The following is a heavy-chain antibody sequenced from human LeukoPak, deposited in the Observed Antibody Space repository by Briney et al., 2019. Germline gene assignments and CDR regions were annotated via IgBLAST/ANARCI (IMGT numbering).Heavy chain of an antibody. J-gene: IGHJ4*02. D-gene: IGHD6-13*01. V-gene: IGHV3-23*01. CDR2: ISRSGGST. CDR3: ARGAGQQLGFIDY. Sequence: GGTLRLSCAASGFTFNNYAMTWVRQASGKGLEWVSAISRSGGSTYYADSVKGRFTISKDNSKTTLYLQMNSLRAEDTAVYYCARGAGQQLGFIDYWGQGTLVTVSS. CDR1: GFTFNNYA.